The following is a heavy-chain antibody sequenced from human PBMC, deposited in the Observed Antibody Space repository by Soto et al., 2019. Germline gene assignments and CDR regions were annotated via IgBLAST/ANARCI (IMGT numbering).Heavy chain of an antibody. CDR3: ARAWEDDFWSGYFPRYNWFDP. Sequence: ASVKVSCKASGYTFTSYDINWVRQATGQGLEWMGWMNPNSGNTGYAQKFQGRVTMTRNTSISTAYMELSSLRSEDTAVYYCARAWEDDFWSGYFPRYNWFDPWGQGTLVTVSS. D-gene: IGHD3-3*01. V-gene: IGHV1-8*01. J-gene: IGHJ5*02. CDR2: MNPNSGNT. CDR1: GYTFTSYD.